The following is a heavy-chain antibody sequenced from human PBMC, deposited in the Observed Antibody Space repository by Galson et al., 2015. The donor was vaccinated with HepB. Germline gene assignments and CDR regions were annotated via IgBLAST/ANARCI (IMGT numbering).Heavy chain of an antibody. D-gene: IGHD4-17*01. CDR2: IWYDGSNK. J-gene: IGHJ4*02. V-gene: IGHV3-33*08. Sequence: SLRLSCAASGFTFSNAWMSWVRQAPGKGLEWVAVIWYDGSNKYYADSVKGRFTISRDNSKNTLYLQMNSLRAEDTAVYYCARDPYGDYRRGFDYWGQGTLVTVSS. CDR1: GFTFSNAW. CDR3: ARDPYGDYRRGFDY.